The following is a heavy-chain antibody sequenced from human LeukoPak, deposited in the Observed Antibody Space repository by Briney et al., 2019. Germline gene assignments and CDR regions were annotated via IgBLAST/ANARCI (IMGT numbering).Heavy chain of an antibody. V-gene: IGHV3-30*03. J-gene: IGHJ4*02. Sequence: PGGSLRLSCAASGFTFSSYGMHWVRQAPGKGLEWVAVISYDGSNKYYADSVKGRFTISRDNSKNTLYLQMNSLRAEDTAVYYCASYSSSWYGPDDYWGQGTLVTVSS. D-gene: IGHD6-13*01. CDR1: GFTFSSYG. CDR2: ISYDGSNK. CDR3: ASYSSSWYGPDDY.